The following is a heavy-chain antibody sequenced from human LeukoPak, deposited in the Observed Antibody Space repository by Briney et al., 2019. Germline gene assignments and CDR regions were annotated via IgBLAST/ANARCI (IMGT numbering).Heavy chain of an antibody. CDR3: ARVHDYVWGSYRYFDY. J-gene: IGHJ4*02. CDR1: GGSFSGYY. V-gene: IGHV3-11*01. Sequence: LSLTCAVYGGSFSGYYWSWIRQAPGKGLEWVSYISSSGSTIYYADSVKGRFTISRDNAKNSLYLQMNSLRAEDTAVYYCARVHDYVWGSYRYFDYWGQGTLVTVSS. CDR2: ISSSGSTI. D-gene: IGHD3-16*02.